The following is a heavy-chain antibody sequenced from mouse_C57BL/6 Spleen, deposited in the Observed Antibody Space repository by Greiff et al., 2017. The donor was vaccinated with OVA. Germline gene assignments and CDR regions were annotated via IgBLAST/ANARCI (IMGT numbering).Heavy chain of an antibody. J-gene: IGHJ3*01. V-gene: IGHV1-82*01. D-gene: IGHD1-1*01. CDR1: GYAFSSSW. CDR2: IYPGDGDT. CDR3: ARSSYYYGSSYDWFAY. Sequence: QVQLQQSGPELVKPGASVKISCKASGYAFSSSWMNWVKQRPGKGLEWIGRIYPGDGDTNYNGKFKGKATLTADKSSSTAYMQLSSLTSEDSAVYFCARSSYYYGSSYDWFAYWGQGTLVTVSA.